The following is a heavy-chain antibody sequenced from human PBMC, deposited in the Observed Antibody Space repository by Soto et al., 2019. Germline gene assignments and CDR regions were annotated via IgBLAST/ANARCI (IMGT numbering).Heavy chain of an antibody. CDR1: GDCVRSEE. J-gene: IGHJ4*02. V-gene: IGHV4-59*02. Sequence: SETLALSCTVCGDCVRSEEGSWIRQPPGKALEWIGYISYSGTTSYNPSLKSRVTISVDTSKKQFSLKVSSVTAADTAVYYCARAPTLYYFDYWGQGTLVTVS. CDR3: ARAPTLYYFDY. CDR2: ISYSGTT.